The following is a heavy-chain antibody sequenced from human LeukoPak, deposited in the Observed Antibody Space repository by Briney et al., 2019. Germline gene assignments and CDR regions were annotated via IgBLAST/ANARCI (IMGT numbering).Heavy chain of an antibody. CDR1: GGSFSGYY. CDR2: INHSGST. J-gene: IGHJ4*02. CDR3: ARGSEYSSSSNFDY. V-gene: IGHV4-34*01. Sequence: PSETLSLTCAVYGGSFSGYYWSWIRQPPGKGLEWIGEINHSGSTNYNPSLKSRVTISVDTSKNQFSLKLSSVTAADTAVYYCARGSEYSSSSNFDYWGQGTLVTVSS. D-gene: IGHD6-6*01.